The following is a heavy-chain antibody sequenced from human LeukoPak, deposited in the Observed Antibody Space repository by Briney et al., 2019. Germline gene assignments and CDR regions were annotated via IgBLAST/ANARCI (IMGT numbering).Heavy chain of an antibody. CDR1: GFTFSSYT. V-gene: IGHV3-21*01. D-gene: IGHD3-3*01. J-gene: IGHJ4*02. CDR2: ISQSSIYK. Sequence: GGSLRLSCAASGFTFSSYTMTWVRQAPGKGLEWVSSISQSSIYKYYADSLKGRFTISRDNAKNSLYLQMNSLRADDTAVYYCARSARLMKGVVEVTALDDWGQGTLVTVSS. CDR3: ARSARLMKGVVEVTALDD.